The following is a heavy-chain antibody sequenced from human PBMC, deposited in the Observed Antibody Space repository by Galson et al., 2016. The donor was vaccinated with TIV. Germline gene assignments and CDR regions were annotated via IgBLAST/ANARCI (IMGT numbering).Heavy chain of an antibody. J-gene: IGHJ6*02. CDR3: AKQCVDV. CDR1: GFTFSSYA. Sequence: LRLSCAASGFTFSSYAMNWVRQAPGKGLEWVSSISENSGGTDYADSVKGRFTISRDNSKNTLYLQMDSLRAEDTAVYYCAKQCVDVWGQGTTVTASS. CDR2: ISENSGGT. V-gene: IGHV3-23*01.